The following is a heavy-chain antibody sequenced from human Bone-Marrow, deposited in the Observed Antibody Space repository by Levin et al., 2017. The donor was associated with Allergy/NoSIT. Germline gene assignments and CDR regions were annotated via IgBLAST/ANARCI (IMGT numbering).Heavy chain of an antibody. CDR2: ISAYNGHT. CDR3: ARDGYYDILTGSLDY. V-gene: IGHV1-18*01. J-gene: IGHJ4*01. D-gene: IGHD3-9*01. CDR1: GYTFNSYG. Sequence: GESLKISCKASGYTFNSYGIRWVRQAPGQGLEWMGWISAYNGHTNYAQKVQGRVTLTTDTSTSTAYMELRSLRSDDTAVYYCARDGYYDILTGSLDYWGQGTLVTVSS.